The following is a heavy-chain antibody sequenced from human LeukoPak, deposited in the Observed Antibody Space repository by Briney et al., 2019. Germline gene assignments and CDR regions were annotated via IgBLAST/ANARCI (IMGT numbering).Heavy chain of an antibody. CDR3: ATYTHWVAGDV. CDR1: GFTFSDSW. Sequence: GGSLRLSCAAAGFTFSDSWMSWVRQAPGKGLEWVANMNQDGSAKGYVDSVKGRFTISRDNARNSLYLQMSSLRPEDTAVYYCATYTHWVAGDVWGQGTTVTVSS. D-gene: IGHD3-16*01. V-gene: IGHV3-7*01. CDR2: MNQDGSAK. J-gene: IGHJ6*02.